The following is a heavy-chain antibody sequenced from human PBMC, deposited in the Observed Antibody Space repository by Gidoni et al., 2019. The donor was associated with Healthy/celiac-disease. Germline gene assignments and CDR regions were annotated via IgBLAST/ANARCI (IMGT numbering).Heavy chain of an antibody. CDR3: ANFGRDGYNGGDY. J-gene: IGHJ4*02. V-gene: IGHV3-9*01. CDR1: GFTFDDYA. D-gene: IGHD5-12*01. Sequence: EVQLVESGGGLVQPGRSLRLSCAASGFTFDDYAMHWVRQAPGKGLEWFSGISWNSGSIGYADSVKGRFTISRDNAKNSLYLQMNSLRAEDTALYYCANFGRDGYNGGDYWGQGTLVTVSS. CDR2: ISWNSGSI.